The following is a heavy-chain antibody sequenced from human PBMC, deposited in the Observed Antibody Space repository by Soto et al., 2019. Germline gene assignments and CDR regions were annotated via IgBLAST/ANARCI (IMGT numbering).Heavy chain of an antibody. CDR1: GASMSTYF. Sequence: SETLSLTCTVSGASMSTYFYSWIRQPPGKGLEWIGNIYYSGSTNYNPSLKSRVTISVDMSKNQFSLKLSSVTAADTAVYYCARGWYASNWDYYYGMDVWGQGTTVTVS. CDR3: ARGWYASNWDYYYGMDV. V-gene: IGHV4-59*01. J-gene: IGHJ6*02. CDR2: IYYSGST. D-gene: IGHD6-13*01.